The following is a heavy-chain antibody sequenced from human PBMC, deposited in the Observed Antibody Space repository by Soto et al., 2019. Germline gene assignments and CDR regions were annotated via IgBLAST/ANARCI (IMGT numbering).Heavy chain of an antibody. Sequence: PSETLSLTCSVSGASISSNTYYWGWIRQPPGKGLEWIGSIYYSGTTHYSPSLESRVTLSLDTSKSQFSLKLSSVTAADTAVYYCARQGGVYFWWXQGTLVTVSS. CDR3: ARQGGVYFW. CDR2: IYYSGTT. V-gene: IGHV4-39*01. CDR1: GASISSNTYY. D-gene: IGHD3-16*01. J-gene: IGHJ4*02.